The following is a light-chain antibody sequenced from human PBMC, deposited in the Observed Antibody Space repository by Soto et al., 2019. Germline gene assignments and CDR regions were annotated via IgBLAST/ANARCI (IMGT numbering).Light chain of an antibody. CDR2: EVT. J-gene: IGLJ2*01. V-gene: IGLV2-8*01. CDR3: SSYAGSNSFVV. CDR1: SSDVGGYNF. Sequence: QSALTQPPSASGSPGQSVTISCTGTSSDVGGYNFVSWYQQHPGKAPKLMICEVTKRPSGVSDRFSGSKSGNTASLTVSGLQAEDEADYYCSSYAGSNSFVVFGGGTKLTVL.